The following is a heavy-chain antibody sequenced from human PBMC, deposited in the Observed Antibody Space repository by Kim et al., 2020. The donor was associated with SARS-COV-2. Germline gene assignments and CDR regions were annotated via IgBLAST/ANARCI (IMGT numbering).Heavy chain of an antibody. CDR3: TTRRYYYDSSGYPYAFDI. CDR1: GFTFSNAW. Sequence: GGSLRLSCAASGFTFSNAWMSWVRQAPGKGLEWVGRIKSKTDGGTTDYAAPVKGRFTISRDDSKNRLYLQMNSLKTEDTAVYYCTTRRYYYDSSGYPYAFDIWGQGTMVTVSS. D-gene: IGHD3-22*01. J-gene: IGHJ3*02. CDR2: IKSKTDGGTT. V-gene: IGHV3-15*01.